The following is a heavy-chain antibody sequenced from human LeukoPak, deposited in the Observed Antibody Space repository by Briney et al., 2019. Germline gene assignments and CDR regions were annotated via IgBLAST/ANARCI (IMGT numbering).Heavy chain of an antibody. CDR3: ASGAMIVVVITPGWFDP. J-gene: IGHJ5*02. CDR2: INPSGGST. D-gene: IGHD3-22*01. CDR1: GYTFTSYY. Sequence: ASVKVSCKASGYTFTSYYMHWVRQAPGQGLEWMGIINPSGGSTSYAQKFQGRVTMTRDTSTSTVYMELSSLRSEDTAVYYCASGAMIVVVITPGWFDPWGQGTLVTVSS. V-gene: IGHV1-46*01.